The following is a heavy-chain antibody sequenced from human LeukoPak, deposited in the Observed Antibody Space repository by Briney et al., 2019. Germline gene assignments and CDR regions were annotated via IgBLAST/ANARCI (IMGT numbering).Heavy chain of an antibody. CDR2: INWSGGRT. V-gene: IGHV3-20*04. CDR3: ARAVSNSGWYGSVDY. Sequence: GGTLRLSCAASGFTFDDYGMSWVRQAPGKGLEWVSGINWSGGRTGYAESVKGPFTISRDNAKNSLYLQMNTLRAEDTALYYCARAVSNSGWYGSVDYWGQGTLVAVS. D-gene: IGHD6-19*01. CDR1: GFTFDDYG. J-gene: IGHJ4*02.